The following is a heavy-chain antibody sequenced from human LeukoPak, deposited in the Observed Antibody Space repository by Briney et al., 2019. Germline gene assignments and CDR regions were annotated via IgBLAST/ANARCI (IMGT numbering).Heavy chain of an antibody. D-gene: IGHD5-12*01. Sequence: SETLSLTCAVYGGSFSGYYWSWIRQPPGKGLEWIGEIYHSGSTNYNPSLKSRVTISLDTSKNQFSLNLSSVTAADTAVYYCARAQENTGYEYYYYYMDVWGKGTTVTVSS. CDR2: IYHSGST. V-gene: IGHV4-34*01. CDR1: GGSFSGYY. J-gene: IGHJ6*03. CDR3: ARAQENTGYEYYYYYMDV.